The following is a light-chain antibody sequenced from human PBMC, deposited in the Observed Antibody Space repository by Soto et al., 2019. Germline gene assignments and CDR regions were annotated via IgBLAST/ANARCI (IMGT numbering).Light chain of an antibody. CDR1: QSVSSN. CDR3: QQYNNWPRI. Sequence: EIVMKQSPATLSVSPGERATLSCRASQSVSSNLAWYQQKPGQAPRLLIYGASTRATGIPARFSGSGSGTEFTLTISSLQSEDFAVYYCQQYNNWPRIFGQGTRLEIK. V-gene: IGKV3-15*01. CDR2: GAS. J-gene: IGKJ5*01.